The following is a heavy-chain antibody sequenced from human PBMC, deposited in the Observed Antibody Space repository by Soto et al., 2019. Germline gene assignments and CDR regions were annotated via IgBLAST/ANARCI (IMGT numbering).Heavy chain of an antibody. J-gene: IGHJ4*02. CDR3: ATDKPYDSSGYNLDY. V-gene: IGHV1-24*01. CDR2: FDPEDGET. D-gene: IGHD3-22*01. Sequence: VRQAPGKGLEWMGGFDPEDGETIYAQKFQGRVTMTEDTSTDTAYMELSSLRSEDTAVYYCATDKPYDSSGYNLDYWGQGTLVTVSS.